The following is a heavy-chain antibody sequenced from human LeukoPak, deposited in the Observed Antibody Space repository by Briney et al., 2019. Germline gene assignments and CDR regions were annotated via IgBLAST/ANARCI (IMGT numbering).Heavy chain of an antibody. V-gene: IGHV3-73*01. CDR1: GFTFSGSA. D-gene: IGHD4-17*01. CDR2: IRSKANSYAT. CDR3: TRLSNDYGDYRDYYYGMDV. Sequence: GGSLKLSCAASGFTFSGSAMHWVRQASGKGLEWVGRIRSKANSYATAYAASVKGRFTISRDDSKNTAYLQMNSLKTEDTAVYYCTRLSNDYGDYRDYYYGMDVWGQGTTVTVPS. J-gene: IGHJ6*02.